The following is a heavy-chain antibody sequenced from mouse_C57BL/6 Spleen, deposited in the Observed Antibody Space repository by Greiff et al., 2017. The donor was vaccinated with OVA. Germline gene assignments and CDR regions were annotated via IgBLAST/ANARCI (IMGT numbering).Heavy chain of an antibody. CDR2: INPNNGGT. Sequence: VQLKESGPELVKPGASVKMSCKASGYTFTDYNMHWVKQSHGKSLEWIGYINPNNGGTSYNQKFKGKATLTVNKSSSTAYMELRSLTSEDSAVYYCARGGIYYGSSWIAYWGQGTLVTVSA. V-gene: IGHV1-22*01. J-gene: IGHJ3*01. D-gene: IGHD1-1*01. CDR1: GYTFTDYN. CDR3: ARGGIYYGSSWIAY.